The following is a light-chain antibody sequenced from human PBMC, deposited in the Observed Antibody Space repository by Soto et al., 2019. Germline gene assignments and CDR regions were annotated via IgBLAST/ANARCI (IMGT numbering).Light chain of an antibody. CDR2: YDR. CDR3: QVYDSSSDLVV. V-gene: IGLV3-21*04. Sequence: CGGNDIGSKSAHWYQQKPGQAPVLVISYDRDRPSGIPERFSGSNSGHTATLTISRVEAGDEADYYCQVYDSSSDLVVFGGGTQLTVL. J-gene: IGLJ2*01. CDR1: DIGSKS.